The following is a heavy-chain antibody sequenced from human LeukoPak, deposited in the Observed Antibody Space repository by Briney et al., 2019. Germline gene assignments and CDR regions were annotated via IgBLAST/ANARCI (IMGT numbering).Heavy chain of an antibody. CDR3: ARSYDTNFDY. CDR1: GGSIRSYY. CDR2: IYFSGST. D-gene: IGHD3-3*01. J-gene: IGHJ4*02. V-gene: IGHV4-59*01. Sequence: SETLSLTCTVSGGSIRSYYWSWIRQPPGKGLEWIGYIYFSGSTSYNPSLKSRVTISVDRSKNQFSLKLSSVAAAGTAVYYCARSYDTNFDYWGQGTLVTVSS.